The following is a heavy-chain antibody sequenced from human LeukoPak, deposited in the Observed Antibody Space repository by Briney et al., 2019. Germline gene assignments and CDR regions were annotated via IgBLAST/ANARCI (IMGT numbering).Heavy chain of an antibody. V-gene: IGHV3-21*04. Sequence: PGGSLRLSCEVSGFTFSSYAMNWVRQAPGKGLQWVSSISSTSTYIYYADSVKGRFTISRDHSQNTLYLQMNSLRVEDTAVYYCARVRVAYARPPDYGDDVYFDYWGQGTLVTVSS. CDR2: ISSTSTYI. CDR1: GFTFSSYA. CDR3: ARVRVAYARPPDYGDDVYFDY. J-gene: IGHJ4*02. D-gene: IGHD4-17*01.